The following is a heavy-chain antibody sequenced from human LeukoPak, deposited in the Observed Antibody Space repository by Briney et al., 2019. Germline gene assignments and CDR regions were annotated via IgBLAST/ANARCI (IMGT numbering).Heavy chain of an antibody. Sequence: PGGSLRLSCAASGFTFSSYWVSWVRQAPGKGLEWVANIKQDGSEKYYVDSVKGRFTISRDNAKNSLYLQMNSLRAEDTAVYYCAREAATAIKDLWGQGTLVTVSS. D-gene: IGHD2-2*02. CDR3: AREAATAIKDL. CDR1: GFTFSSYW. V-gene: IGHV3-7*01. CDR2: IKQDGSEK. J-gene: IGHJ4*02.